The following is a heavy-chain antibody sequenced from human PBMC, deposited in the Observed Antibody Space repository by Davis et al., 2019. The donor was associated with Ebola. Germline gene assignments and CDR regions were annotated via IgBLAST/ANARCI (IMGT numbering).Heavy chain of an antibody. V-gene: IGHV3-33*01. J-gene: IGHJ4*02. CDR3: ATGNYGDYHGY. D-gene: IGHD4-17*01. Sequence: PGGSLRLSCAASGFTFSSYGMHWVRQAPGKGLEWVAVIWYDGGNKYYADSVKGRFTISRDNSKNTLYLQMNSLRAEDTAVYYCATGNYGDYHGYWGQGTLVTVSS. CDR2: IWYDGGNK. CDR1: GFTFSSYG.